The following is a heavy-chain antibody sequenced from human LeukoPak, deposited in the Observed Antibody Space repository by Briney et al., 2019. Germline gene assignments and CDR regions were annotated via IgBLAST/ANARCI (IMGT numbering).Heavy chain of an antibody. V-gene: IGHV3-30*04. D-gene: IGHD6-19*01. J-gene: IGHJ4*02. CDR3: ARDPHSSGWRNYFDY. Sequence: GRSLRLSCAASGFTFTYYSMHWVRQAPGKGLEWVAAISYDGSNKYYADSVRGRFTLSRDNSQSTLYLQTNSLRPEDTAVYYCARDPHSSGWRNYFDYWGKGTLVTVSS. CDR1: GFTFTYYS. CDR2: ISYDGSNK.